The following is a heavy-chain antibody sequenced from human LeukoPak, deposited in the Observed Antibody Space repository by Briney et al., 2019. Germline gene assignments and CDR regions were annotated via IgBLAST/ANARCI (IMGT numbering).Heavy chain of an antibody. CDR1: GFTFSRHP. V-gene: IGHV3-48*01. Sequence: GRSLRLSCAAPGFTFSRHPMNWVRQAPGKGLEWVSYISPGTIYYADSVKGQFTISRDNAKNSLYLQMNSLRAEDTAVYYCTRDGRVAYEMDVWGQGTTVTVSS. J-gene: IGHJ6*02. CDR2: ISPGTI. D-gene: IGHD2-15*01. CDR3: TRDGRVAYEMDV.